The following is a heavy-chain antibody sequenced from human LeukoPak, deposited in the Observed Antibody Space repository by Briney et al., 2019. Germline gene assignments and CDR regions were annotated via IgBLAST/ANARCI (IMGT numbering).Heavy chain of an antibody. Sequence: ASVTVSCKPSGYTFTSHGISWVRQAPGQGLEWMGWIRAYNGNTNYVQKFQGRVTMTTDTSTSTAYMERRSLRSDDTAVYYCARGWGGNWDYYYYGMDVWGKGTTVTVSS. CDR3: ARGWGGNWDYYYYGMDV. D-gene: IGHD4-23*01. J-gene: IGHJ6*04. V-gene: IGHV1-18*04. CDR2: IRAYNGNT. CDR1: GYTFTSHG.